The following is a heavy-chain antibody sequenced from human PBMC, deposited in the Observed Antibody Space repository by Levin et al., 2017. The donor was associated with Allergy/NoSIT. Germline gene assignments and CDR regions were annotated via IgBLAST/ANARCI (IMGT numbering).Heavy chain of an antibody. D-gene: IGHD4-17*01. Sequence: GASVKVSCKASGGTFSSYAISWVRQAPGQGLEWMGGIIPIFGTANYAQKFQGRVTITADESTSTAYMELSSLRSEDTAVYYCAIRTVTTFPYGMDVWGQGTTVTVSS. J-gene: IGHJ6*02. V-gene: IGHV1-69*13. CDR2: IIPIFGTA. CDR3: AIRTVTTFPYGMDV. CDR1: GGTFSSYA.